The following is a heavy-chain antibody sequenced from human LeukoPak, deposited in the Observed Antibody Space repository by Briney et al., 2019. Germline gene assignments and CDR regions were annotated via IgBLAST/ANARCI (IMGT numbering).Heavy chain of an antibody. CDR3: VREETGNGFRCFDL. J-gene: IGHJ2*01. Sequence: GGSLRLSCAASGFTFSSYDMHWVRQAAGTGLECVSAIDVDGDTYYPSSVRGRITISRENAKNSLYLQMNSLRAGDTAVYYCVREETGNGFRCFDLWGRGTLVTVSS. D-gene: IGHD2-8*01. CDR1: GFTFSSYD. CDR2: IDVDGDT. V-gene: IGHV3-13*04.